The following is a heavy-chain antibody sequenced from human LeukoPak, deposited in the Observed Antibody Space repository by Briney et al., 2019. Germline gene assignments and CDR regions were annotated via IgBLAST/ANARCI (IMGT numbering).Heavy chain of an antibody. J-gene: IGHJ1*01. CDR3: ASPGQWELRH. CDR1: GRSFTSYW. CDR2: IYPGDSDT. D-gene: IGHD1-26*01. V-gene: IGHV5-51*01. Sequence: GESLKISCKGSGRSFTSYWIGWVRQMPGKGLEWMGIIYPGDSDTRYSPSFQGQVTISVDKSISTAYLHWSSLKASDTAIYCCASPGQWELRHWGQGTLVTVSS.